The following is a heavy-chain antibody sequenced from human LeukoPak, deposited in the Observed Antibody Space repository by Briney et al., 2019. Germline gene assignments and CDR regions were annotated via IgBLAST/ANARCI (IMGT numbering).Heavy chain of an antibody. CDR2: ISGGSGGST. J-gene: IGHJ5*01. CDR1: GFTFSDYA. D-gene: IGHD5-12*01. CDR3: AKDDAWIRFAS. V-gene: IGHV3-23*01. Sequence: GGSLRLSCVASGFTFSDYAMSWVRQAPGKGLEWLSVISGGSGGSTYYADSVKGRFTVSRDNFKNTVHLQVNSLRPEDTAVYFCAKDDAWIRFASWGQGILVTVSS.